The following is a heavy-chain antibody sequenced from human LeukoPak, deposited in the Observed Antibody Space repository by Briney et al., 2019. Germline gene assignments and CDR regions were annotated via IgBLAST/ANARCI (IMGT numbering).Heavy chain of an antibody. CDR3: TTTVLLWFGELTLFDL. J-gene: IGHJ2*01. D-gene: IGHD3-10*01. V-gene: IGHV3-33*01. CDR2: IWYDGSNK. CDR1: GFTFSSYG. Sequence: PGGSLRLSCAASGFTFSSYGMHWVRQAPGKGLEWVAVIWYDGSNKYYADSVKGRFTISRDNSKNTLYLQMNSLRAEDTAVYYCTTTVLLWFGELTLFDLWGRGTLVTVSS.